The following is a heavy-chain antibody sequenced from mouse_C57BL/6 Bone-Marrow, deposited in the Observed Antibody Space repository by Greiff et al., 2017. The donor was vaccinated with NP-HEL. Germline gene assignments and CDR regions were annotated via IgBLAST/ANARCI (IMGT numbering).Heavy chain of an antibody. J-gene: IGHJ2*01. CDR1: GYSITSGYY. Sequence: EVKLVESGPGLVKPSQSLSLTCSVTGYSITSGYYWNWIRQFPGNKLEWMGYISYDGSNNYNPSLKNRISITRDTSKNQFFLKLNSLTTEDTATYYCARDGTVVATGYFDYWGQGTTLTVSS. D-gene: IGHD1-1*01. V-gene: IGHV3-6*01. CDR2: ISYDGSN. CDR3: ARDGTVVATGYFDY.